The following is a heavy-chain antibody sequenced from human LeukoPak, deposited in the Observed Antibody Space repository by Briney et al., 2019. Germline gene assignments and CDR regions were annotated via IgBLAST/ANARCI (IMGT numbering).Heavy chain of an antibody. CDR1: GFTFSSYS. D-gene: IGHD3-10*02. J-gene: IGHJ6*04. CDR3: AELGITMIGGV. V-gene: IGHV3-48*04. CDR2: ISSSGSTI. Sequence: SGGSLRLSCAASGFTFSSYSTNWVRQASGKGLEWVSYISSSGSTIYYADSVKGRFTISRDNAKNSLYLQMNSLRAEDTAVYYCAELGITMIGGVWGKGTTVTISS.